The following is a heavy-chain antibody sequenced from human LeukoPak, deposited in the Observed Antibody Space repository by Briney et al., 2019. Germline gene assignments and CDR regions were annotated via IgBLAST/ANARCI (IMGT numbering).Heavy chain of an antibody. CDR2: IIPIFGTA. D-gene: IGHD6-13*01. J-gene: IGHJ5*02. Sequence: ASVKVSCKASGGTFSSYAISWVRQAPGQGLEWMGGIIPIFGTANYAQKFQGRVTITTDESTSTAYMELSSLRSEDTAVCYCARDGGPYSSSWYNWFDPWGQGTLVTVSS. CDR1: GGTFSSYA. V-gene: IGHV1-69*05. CDR3: ARDGGPYSSSWYNWFDP.